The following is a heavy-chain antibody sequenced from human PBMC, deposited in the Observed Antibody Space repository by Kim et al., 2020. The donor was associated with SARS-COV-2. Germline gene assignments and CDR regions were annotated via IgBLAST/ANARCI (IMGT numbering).Heavy chain of an antibody. J-gene: IGHJ5*02. Sequence: ASVKVSCKASGYTFTSYGISWVRQAPGQGLEWMGWISAYNGNTNYAQKLQGRVTMTTDTSTSTAYMELRSLRSDDTAVYYCARLGCGGDCKRLNWFDPWGQGTLVTVSS. D-gene: IGHD2-21*01. CDR2: ISAYNGNT. V-gene: IGHV1-18*01. CDR1: GYTFTSYG. CDR3: ARLGCGGDCKRLNWFDP.